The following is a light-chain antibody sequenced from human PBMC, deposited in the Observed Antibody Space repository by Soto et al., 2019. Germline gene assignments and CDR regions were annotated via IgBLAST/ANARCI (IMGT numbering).Light chain of an antibody. V-gene: IGKV1-16*02. CDR1: QDISNY. Sequence: DIQVTQSPSSLSASVGDRVTITCRASQDISNYLAWIQQKPGKAPKSLIYAAYILQSGVPSKFSGSGSGTDFTLTISNLQPEDVATYYCHQYDNYPVTFGGGTKLDIK. J-gene: IGKJ4*01. CDR3: HQYDNYPVT. CDR2: AAY.